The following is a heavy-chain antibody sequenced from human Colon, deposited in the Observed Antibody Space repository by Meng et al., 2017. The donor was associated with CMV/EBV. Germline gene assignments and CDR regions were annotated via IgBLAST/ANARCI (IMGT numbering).Heavy chain of an antibody. D-gene: IGHD2-2*01. CDR1: GYTFTGYY. V-gene: IGHV1-2*02. CDR3: ARNYCSSVNCNLGDGLNM. J-gene: IGHJ3*02. CDR2: INPNSGGT. Sequence: ASVKVSCKASGYTFTGYYMHWVRQAPGQGLEWMGWINPNSGGTNYAQKFQGRVTMTRDTSISTAYMELSRLRSDDTAVYYCARNYCSSVNCNLGDGLNMWGQGTRVTVSS.